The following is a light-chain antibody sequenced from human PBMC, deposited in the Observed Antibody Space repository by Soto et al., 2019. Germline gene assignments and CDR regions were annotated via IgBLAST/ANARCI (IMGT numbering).Light chain of an antibody. J-gene: IGLJ3*02. CDR2: EVS. CDR1: SSVVGGYNY. CDR3: SSYTSSSTPWV. Sequence: QSALTQPASVSGSPGQSITISCTGTSSVVGGYNYVSWYQQHPGKAPKLMIYEVSNRPSGVSNRFSGSKSGNTASLTISGLQAEDEADYYCSSYTSSSTPWVFGGGTKLSVL. V-gene: IGLV2-14*01.